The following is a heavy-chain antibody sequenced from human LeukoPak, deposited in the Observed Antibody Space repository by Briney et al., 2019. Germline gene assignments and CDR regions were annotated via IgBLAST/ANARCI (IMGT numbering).Heavy chain of an antibody. Sequence: SSETLSLTCAVYGGSFSGYYWSWIRQPPGKGLEWIGEINHSGSTSYNPSLKSRVTISADTSKNQFSLKLSSVTAADTAVYYCARQRSPDEVYFDYWGQGTLVTVSS. CDR1: GGSFSGYY. J-gene: IGHJ4*02. CDR2: INHSGST. CDR3: ARQRSPDEVYFDY. V-gene: IGHV4-34*01. D-gene: IGHD5-24*01.